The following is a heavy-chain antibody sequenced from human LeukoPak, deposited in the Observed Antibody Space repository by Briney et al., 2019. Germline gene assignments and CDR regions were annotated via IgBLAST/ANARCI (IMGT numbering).Heavy chain of an antibody. CDR3: AKVRGPGEVSGWYYFDS. CDR2: ISYDGSNR. D-gene: IGHD6-19*01. Sequence: GGSLRLSCVASGFTFSSYGMHWVRQAPGKGLEWEAFISYDGSNRYYVDSVKGRFTISRDNSKNTLYLQMNSLRPEGTAVYYCAKVRGPGEVSGWYYFDSWGQGTLVTVSS. CDR1: GFTFSSYG. V-gene: IGHV3-30*18. J-gene: IGHJ4*02.